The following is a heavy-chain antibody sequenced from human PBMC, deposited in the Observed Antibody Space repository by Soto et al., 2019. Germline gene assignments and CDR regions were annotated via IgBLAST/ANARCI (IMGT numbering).Heavy chain of an antibody. Sequence: EVQLLESGGGLVQPGGSLRLSCAASGFTFSSYAMSWVRQAPWKGLEWVSAISGSGGSTYYADSVKGRFTISRDNSKNTLYLQMNSLRAEDTAVYYCAKAWDYGGNSPSGSWGQGTLVTVSS. V-gene: IGHV3-23*01. CDR2: ISGSGGST. D-gene: IGHD4-17*01. J-gene: IGHJ4*02. CDR3: AKAWDYGGNSPSGS. CDR1: GFTFSSYA.